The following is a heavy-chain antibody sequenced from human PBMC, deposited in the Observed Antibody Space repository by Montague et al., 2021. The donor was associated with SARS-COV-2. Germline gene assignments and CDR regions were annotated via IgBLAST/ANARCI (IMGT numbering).Heavy chain of an antibody. J-gene: IGHJ3*02. V-gene: IGHV4-31*03. D-gene: IGHD2-2*01. CDR2: IYHSGST. CDR3: ARGGFYDCAATSCTTTDAFDI. Sequence: TLSLTCSVSGDSIGSGGFYCTWIRHLPGKGLEWLGNIYHSGSTYFNPSLKGRLTMSVDTSKQHFSLNLTSVTAADTAVYYCARGGFYDCAATSCTTTDAFDIWGRGTMVTVSS. CDR1: GDSIGSGGFY.